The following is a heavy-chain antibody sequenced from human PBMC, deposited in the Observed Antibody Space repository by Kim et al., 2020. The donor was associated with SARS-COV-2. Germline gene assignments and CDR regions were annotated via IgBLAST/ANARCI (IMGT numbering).Heavy chain of an antibody. D-gene: IGHD4-4*01. Sequence: SETLSLTCTVTGTPISRVNWSWILQPPGKGLEWIGYVYYTGTYNYNSSLKSRVTISVDTSKNQFSLKLSSVTAADTAVYYCANNRFDYTNYPGGLDVWG. CDR2: VYYTGTY. V-gene: IGHV4-59*13. CDR1: GTPISRVN. CDR3: ANNRFDYTNYPGGLDV. J-gene: IGHJ6*02.